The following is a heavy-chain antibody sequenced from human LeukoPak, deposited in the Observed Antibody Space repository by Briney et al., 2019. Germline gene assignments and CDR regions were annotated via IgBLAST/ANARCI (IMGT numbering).Heavy chain of an antibody. Sequence: PSETLSLACTVYRGSFSGYYWNWIRQPPGKRLEWIGEINNSGSSNYNPSLKSRVTISLDTSKNQCSLKLTSVTAADTAVYYCARVRALFDWGQGTLVTVSS. CDR2: INNSGSS. J-gene: IGHJ4*02. D-gene: IGHD2-21*01. CDR3: ARVRALFD. V-gene: IGHV4-34*01. CDR1: RGSFSGYY.